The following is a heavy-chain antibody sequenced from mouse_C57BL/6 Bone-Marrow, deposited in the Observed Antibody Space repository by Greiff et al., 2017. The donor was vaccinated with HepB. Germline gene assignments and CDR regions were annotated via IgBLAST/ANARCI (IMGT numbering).Heavy chain of an antibody. D-gene: IGHD2-1*01. J-gene: IGHJ3*01. Sequence: EVQVLQSGGGLVKPGASLKLPCAASGFTFSSYAMSWVRQTPEKRLEWVATISDGGSYTYYPDNVKGRFTISRDNAKNNLYLRMSHLKSEDTAMCYCARGRGYGIYGFAYWGQGTLVTVST. CDR2: ISDGGSYT. V-gene: IGHV5-4*01. CDR3: ARGRGYGIYGFAY. CDR1: GFTFSSYA.